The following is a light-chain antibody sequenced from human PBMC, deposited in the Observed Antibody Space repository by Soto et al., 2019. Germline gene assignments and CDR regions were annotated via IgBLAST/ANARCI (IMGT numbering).Light chain of an antibody. CDR3: HRYNTYPT. Sequence: DIQMTQSPSSLSASVGDRVIITCRASQGVDKYLAWFQQKPGKAPKSLIYGASRLQSGVPSRFSGSGSGTHFNLTITNQQPEDFATYYCHRYNTYPTFGQETRLQI. CDR1: QGVDKY. CDR2: GAS. J-gene: IGKJ5*01. V-gene: IGKV1-16*01.